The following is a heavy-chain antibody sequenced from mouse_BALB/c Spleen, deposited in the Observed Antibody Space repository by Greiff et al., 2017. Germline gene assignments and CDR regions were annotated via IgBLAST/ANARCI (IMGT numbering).Heavy chain of an antibody. CDR3: TRPGGNYLYYFDY. D-gene: IGHD2-1*01. CDR2: IRLKSNNYAT. Sequence: EVNLVESGGGLVQPGGSMKLSCVASGFTFSNYWMNWVRQSPEKGLEWVAEIRLKSNNYATHYAESVKGRFTISRDDSKSSVYLQMNNLRAEDTGIYYCTRPGGNYLYYFDYWGQGTTLTVSS. J-gene: IGHJ2*01. CDR1: GFTFSNYW. V-gene: IGHV6-6*02.